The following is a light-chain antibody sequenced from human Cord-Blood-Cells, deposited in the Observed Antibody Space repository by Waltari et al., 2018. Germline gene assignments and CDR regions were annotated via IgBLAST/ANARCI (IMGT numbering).Light chain of an antibody. CDR3: SSYTSSSTLV. J-gene: IGLJ2*01. V-gene: IGLV2-14*01. CDR1: SSDVGGYNY. Sequence: QSALTQPASVSGSPGQSITISCTGTSSDVGGYNYVSWYQQHPGKAPKLMIYEVSNGPYGVSNRFSGSKAGNTASLTISGLQAEDEADYYCSSYTSSSTLVFGGGTKLTVL. CDR2: EVS.